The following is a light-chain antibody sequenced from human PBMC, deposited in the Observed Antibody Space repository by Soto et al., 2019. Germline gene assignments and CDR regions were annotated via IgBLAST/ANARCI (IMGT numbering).Light chain of an antibody. CDR3: HQRSNWPLT. Sequence: EIVLTQSPATLSLSPGERATLSCRASQSVSNSLAWYQHKVGQAPRLLIYDASNRATGIPARFSGSGSGTDFTITISSLEPEDFAVYYCHQRSNWPLTFGGGTKVEIK. J-gene: IGKJ4*01. CDR1: QSVSNS. CDR2: DAS. V-gene: IGKV3-11*01.